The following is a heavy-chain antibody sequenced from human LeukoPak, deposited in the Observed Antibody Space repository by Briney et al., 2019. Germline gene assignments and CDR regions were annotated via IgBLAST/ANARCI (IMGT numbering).Heavy chain of an antibody. CDR1: GGSFSSYY. CDR3: ARGRRRIRPYYYGMDV. V-gene: IGHV4-34*01. CDR2: INHSGST. D-gene: IGHD5-18*01. J-gene: IGHJ6*02. Sequence: PSETLSLTCAVYGGSFSSYYWSWIRQPPGKGLEWIGEINHSGSTNYNPSLKSRVTISVDTSKNQFSLKLSSVTAADTAVYYCARGRRRIRPYYYGMDVWGQGTTVTVSS.